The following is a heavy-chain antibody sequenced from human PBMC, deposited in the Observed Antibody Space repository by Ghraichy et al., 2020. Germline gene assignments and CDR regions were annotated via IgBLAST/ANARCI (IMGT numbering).Heavy chain of an antibody. V-gene: IGHV4-34*01. CDR2: INHSGST. Sequence: SETLSLTCAVQGGSFSGYYWSWIRQPPGKGLEWIGEINHSGSTNYNPPLKNRVTISLDTSKDQFSLKLSSVTAADTAVYYCARGLYDFWSGYSNWFDPWGQGTRVTVSS. J-gene: IGHJ5*02. CDR3: ARGLYDFWSGYSNWFDP. D-gene: IGHD3-3*01. CDR1: GGSFSGYY.